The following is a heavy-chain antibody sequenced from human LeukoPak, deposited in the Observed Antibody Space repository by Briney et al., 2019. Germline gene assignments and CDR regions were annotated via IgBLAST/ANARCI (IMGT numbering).Heavy chain of an antibody. Sequence: PGGALRLSCVASVFTFISYAISGVRQAPGRGGEWVSAISGSWGRTYYADSVKGRVTISRDNAKNTLYLQMNSLRAEDTAVYYCAKATHVDIVATSWGQGTLVTVSS. CDR3: AKATHVDIVATS. D-gene: IGHD5-12*01. CDR2: ISGSWGRT. J-gene: IGHJ5*02. CDR1: VFTFISYA. V-gene: IGHV3-23*01.